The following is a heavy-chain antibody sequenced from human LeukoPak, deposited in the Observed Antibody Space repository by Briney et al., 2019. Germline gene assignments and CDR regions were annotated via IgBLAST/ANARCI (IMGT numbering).Heavy chain of an antibody. CDR1: GFTFSSYA. Sequence: PGGSLRLSCAASGFTFSSYAMHWVRQAPGKGLEYVSAISSNGGSTYYANSVKGRFTISRDNSKNTLYLQMGSLRAEDMAVYYCASITGTTVGAFDIWGQGTMVTVSS. CDR2: ISSNGGST. V-gene: IGHV3-64*01. CDR3: ASITGTTVGAFDI. J-gene: IGHJ3*02. D-gene: IGHD1-7*01.